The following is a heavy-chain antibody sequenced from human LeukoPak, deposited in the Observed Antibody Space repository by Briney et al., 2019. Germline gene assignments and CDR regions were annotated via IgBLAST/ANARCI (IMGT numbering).Heavy chain of an antibody. J-gene: IGHJ4*02. CDR1: GGSFSGYY. D-gene: IGHD6-13*01. CDR2: INHSGST. CDR3: ARRSAAGTRIDY. V-gene: IGHV4-34*01. Sequence: SETLSLTCAVYGGSFSGYYWSWIRQPPGKGLEWIGEINHSGSTNYNPSLKSRVTISVDTSKNQFSLKLSSVTAADTAAYYCARRSAAGTRIDYWGQGTLVTVSS.